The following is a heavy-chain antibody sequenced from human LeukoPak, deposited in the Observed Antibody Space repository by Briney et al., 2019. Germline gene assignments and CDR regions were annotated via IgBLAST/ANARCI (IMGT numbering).Heavy chain of an antibody. CDR1: GGSISGYY. J-gene: IGHJ4*02. D-gene: IGHD3-10*01. V-gene: IGHV4-4*08. CDR2: IYNSGST. CDR3: ARRGYFDY. Sequence: SETLSLTCTVSGGSISGYYWRWIRQPPGKGLEWMGYIYNSGSTNYNPSLKSRVTISLDTSKNRCSLNLSAVTPADTAVYYCARRGYFDYWGQGTLVPVSS.